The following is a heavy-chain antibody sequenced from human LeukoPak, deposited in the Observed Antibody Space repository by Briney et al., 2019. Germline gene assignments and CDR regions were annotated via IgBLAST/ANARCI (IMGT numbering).Heavy chain of an antibody. D-gene: IGHD5-12*01. V-gene: IGHV1-69*04. CDR3: ARDLDIVATIGWFDP. J-gene: IGHJ5*02. Sequence: GASVKVSCKASGGTFSSYAISWVRQAPGQGLEWMGRIIPILGIANYAQKFQGRVTITADKSTSTAYMELSGLRSEDTAVYYCARDLDIVATIGWFDPWGQGTLVTVSS. CDR2: IIPILGIA. CDR1: GGTFSSYA.